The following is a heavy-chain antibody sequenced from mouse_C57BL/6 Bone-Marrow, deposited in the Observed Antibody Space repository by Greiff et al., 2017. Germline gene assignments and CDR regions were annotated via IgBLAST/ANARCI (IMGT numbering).Heavy chain of an antibody. J-gene: IGHJ1*03. Sequence: EVKLVESGGGLVQPGGSLSLSCAASGFTFTDYYMSWVRQPPGKALEWLGFIRNKANGYTTEYSASVKGRFTISRDNSQSILYLQMNALRAEDSATYYCARYLVGRYFEVWGTGTTVTVSS. V-gene: IGHV7-3*01. CDR3: ARYLVGRYFEV. CDR2: IRNKANGYTT. CDR1: GFTFTDYY. D-gene: IGHD2-10*02.